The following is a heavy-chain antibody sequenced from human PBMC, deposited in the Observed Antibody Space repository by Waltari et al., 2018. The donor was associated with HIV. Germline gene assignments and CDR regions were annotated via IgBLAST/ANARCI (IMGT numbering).Heavy chain of an antibody. V-gene: IGHV3-15*01. CDR2: IKSKTEGGTT. J-gene: IGHJ4*02. CDR1: GFTFSNAW. CDR3: TTVAYGSGSLYYFDY. D-gene: IGHD3-10*01. Sequence: EVQLVESGGGLVKRGGSLRLSCAATGFTFSNAWVSWVGQAPGEGREWVGRIKSKTEGGTTDYAAPVKGKFTISRDDSKNTLYLQMNSLKTEDTAVYYCTTVAYGSGSLYYFDYWGQGTLVTVSS.